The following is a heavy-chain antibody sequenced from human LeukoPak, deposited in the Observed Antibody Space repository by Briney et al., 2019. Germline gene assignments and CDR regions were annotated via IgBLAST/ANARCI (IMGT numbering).Heavy chain of an antibody. Sequence: PSETLSLTCTVSGGSISSSSYYWGWIRQPPGKGLEWIGSIYYSGSTYYNPSLKSRVTISVDTSKNQFSLKLSSVTAADTAVYYCARYSGYDSPFDYWGQGTLVTVSS. D-gene: IGHD5-12*01. J-gene: IGHJ4*02. CDR2: IYYSGST. CDR1: GGSISSSSYY. V-gene: IGHV4-39*07. CDR3: ARYSGYDSPFDY.